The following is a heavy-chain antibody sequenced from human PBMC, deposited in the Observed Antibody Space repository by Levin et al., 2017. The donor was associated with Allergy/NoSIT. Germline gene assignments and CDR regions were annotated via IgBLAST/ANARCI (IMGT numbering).Heavy chain of an antibody. CDR3: ARVDYYDSSGYYPHSVAFDI. D-gene: IGHD3-22*01. V-gene: IGHV4-59*01. CDR1: GGSISSYY. J-gene: IGHJ3*02. Sequence: SETLSFTCTVSGGSISSYYWSWIRQPPGKGLEWIGYIYYSGSTNYNPSLKSRVTISVDTSKNQFSLKLSSVTAADTAVYYCARVDYYDSSGYYPHSVAFDIWGQGTMVTVSS. CDR2: IYYSGST.